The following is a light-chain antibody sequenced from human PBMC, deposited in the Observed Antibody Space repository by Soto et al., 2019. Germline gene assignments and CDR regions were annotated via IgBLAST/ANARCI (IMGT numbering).Light chain of an antibody. CDR1: QSISGW. CDR2: KAS. CDR3: QQYNDNWT. Sequence: DIQMTQSPSTLSASVGDRVTITCRASQSISGWLAWYQQKPGTAPNLLIYKASTLQSGVPSRFSGSGSGTEFTLTISSLQPDDSATYYCQQYNDNWTFGQGTKVEIK. J-gene: IGKJ1*01. V-gene: IGKV1-5*03.